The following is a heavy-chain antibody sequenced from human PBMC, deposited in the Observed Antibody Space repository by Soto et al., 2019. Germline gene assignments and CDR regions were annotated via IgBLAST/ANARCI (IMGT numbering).Heavy chain of an antibody. V-gene: IGHV3-7*01. CDR2: IKQDGSEK. J-gene: IGHJ6*03. CDR1: GFTFSSYW. Sequence: EVQLVESGGGLVQPGGSLRLSCAASGFTFSSYWMSWVRQAPGKGLEWVANIKQDGSEKYYVDSGKGRFTISRDIAENSLYLKMNSLSAEDTAVYYCARDLVYSRSPPWFYYYYMDVWGKGTTVTVSS. D-gene: IGHD6-6*01. CDR3: ARDLVYSRSPPWFYYYYMDV.